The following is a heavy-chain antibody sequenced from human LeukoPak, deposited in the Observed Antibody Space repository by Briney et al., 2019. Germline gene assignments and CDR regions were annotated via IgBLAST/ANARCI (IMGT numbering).Heavy chain of an antibody. D-gene: IGHD3-9*01. CDR2: ILYDVSNK. CDR3: ARERGAEYYDILFWFDP. J-gene: IGHJ5*02. Sequence: GGSLRLSCAPSGFTFSSSAMHWVCQAPGEGLGWVAVILYDVSNKYSADSVNGRFTISRDNSKNTLYLQMNSLRAGDTAVYFCARERGAEYYDILFWFDPWGQGTLVTVSS. V-gene: IGHV3-30*01. CDR1: GFTFSSSA.